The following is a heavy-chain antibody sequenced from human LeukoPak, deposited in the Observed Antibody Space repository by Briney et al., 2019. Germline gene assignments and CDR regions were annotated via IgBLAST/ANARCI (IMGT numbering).Heavy chain of an antibody. CDR3: ARGENLYDFWSGYYD. V-gene: IGHV4-34*01. CDR1: GGSFSGYY. Sequence: PSETLSLTCAVYGGSFSGYYWSWIRQPPGKGLEWLGEINHSGSTNYNPSLKSRVTMSVDTSKNQFSLKLSSVTAADTAVYYCARGENLYDFWSGYYDWGQGTLVTVSS. CDR2: INHSGST. D-gene: IGHD3-3*01. J-gene: IGHJ4*02.